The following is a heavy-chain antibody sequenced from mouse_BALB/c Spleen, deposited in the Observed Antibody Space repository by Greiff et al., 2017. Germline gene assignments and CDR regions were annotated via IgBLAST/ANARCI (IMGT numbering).Heavy chain of an antibody. CDR2: IDPANGNT. CDR3: ASYDYDEAAWFAY. Sequence: VQLQQSGAELVKPGASVKLSCTASGFNIKDTYMHWVKQRPEQGLEWIGRIDPANGNTKYDPKFQGKATITADTSSNTAYLQLSSLTSEDTAVYYCASYDYDEAAWFAYWGQGTLVTVSA. J-gene: IGHJ3*01. V-gene: IGHV14-3*02. CDR1: GFNIKDTY. D-gene: IGHD2-4*01.